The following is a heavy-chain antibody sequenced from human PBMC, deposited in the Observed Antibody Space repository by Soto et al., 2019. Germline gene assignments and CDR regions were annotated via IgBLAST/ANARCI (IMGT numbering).Heavy chain of an antibody. V-gene: IGHV3-33*08. CDR2: MWYSGNNT. Sequence: GGSLRLSCAASGFTFSSYAMSWIRQAPGKGLEWVAVMWYSGNNTYYADSVKGRFTISRDNSKNTLYLQMNSLRAEDTAVYYCARAGITMVRGVIDPYYYMDVWGKGTTVTVSS. J-gene: IGHJ6*03. CDR3: ARAGITMVRGVIDPYYYMDV. D-gene: IGHD3-10*01. CDR1: GFTFSSYA.